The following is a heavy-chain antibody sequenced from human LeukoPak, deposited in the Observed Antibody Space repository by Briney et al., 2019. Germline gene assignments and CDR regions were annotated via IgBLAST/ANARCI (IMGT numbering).Heavy chain of an antibody. J-gene: IGHJ4*02. CDR1: GFTFSSYG. Sequence: GGSLRLSCAASGFTFSSYGMHWVRQAPGKGLEWVTIISYDGSNKYYADSVKGRFTISRDNSKNTLYLQMNSLRAEDTALCYCASLYCSRTSCFFDYWGQGTLVTVSS. CDR2: ISYDGSNK. CDR3: ASLYCSRTSCFFDY. V-gene: IGHV3-30*03. D-gene: IGHD2-2*01.